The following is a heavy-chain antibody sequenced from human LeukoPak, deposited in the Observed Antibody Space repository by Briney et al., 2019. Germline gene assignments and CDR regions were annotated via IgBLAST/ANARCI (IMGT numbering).Heavy chain of an antibody. J-gene: IGHJ6*03. Sequence: GGSLRLSCTASGFTFGDYAMSWVRQAPGKGLEWVGFIRSKAYGGTTEYAASVKGRFTISRDDSKSIAYLQMNSLKTEDTAVYYCTRGPHYDSSGYRNYYYYYMDVWGKGTTVTISS. CDR2: IRSKAYGGTT. CDR3: TRGPHYDSSGYRNYYYYYMDV. D-gene: IGHD3-22*01. V-gene: IGHV3-49*04. CDR1: GFTFGDYA.